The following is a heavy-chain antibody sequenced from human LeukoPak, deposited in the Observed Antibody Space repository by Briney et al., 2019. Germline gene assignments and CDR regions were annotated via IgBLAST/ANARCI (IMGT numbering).Heavy chain of an antibody. Sequence: GGSLRLSCAASGFTFSSYAMSWVRQAPGKGLEWVSAISGSGGSTYYADSVKGRFTISRDNSKNTLYLQMNSLRAEDTAVYYCARVAGYQLLTTYFDYWGQGTLVTVSS. CDR3: ARVAGYQLLTTYFDY. CDR1: GFTFSSYA. J-gene: IGHJ4*02. D-gene: IGHD2-2*01. CDR2: ISGSGGST. V-gene: IGHV3-23*01.